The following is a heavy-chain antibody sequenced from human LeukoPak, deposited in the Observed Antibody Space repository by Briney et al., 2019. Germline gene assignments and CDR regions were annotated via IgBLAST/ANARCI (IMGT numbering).Heavy chain of an antibody. CDR3: ARHNYDGYDY. J-gene: IGHJ4*02. Sequence: SETLSLTCTVSGGSISSSSYYWGWIRQPPGKGLEWIGSIYYSGSTYYNPSLKSRVTISVDTSKNQFSLKLSSVTAADTAVYYCARHNYDGYDYWGQGTLVTVSS. CDR2: IYYSGST. D-gene: IGHD3-22*01. CDR1: GGSISSSSYY. V-gene: IGHV4-39*07.